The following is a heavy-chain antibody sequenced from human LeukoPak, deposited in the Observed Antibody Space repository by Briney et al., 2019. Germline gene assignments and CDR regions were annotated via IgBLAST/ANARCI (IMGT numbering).Heavy chain of an antibody. J-gene: IGHJ5*02. CDR3: ARDRSIVVVVAAVGWFDP. CDR2: IIPILGRA. Sequence: SVKVSCKASGGTFSSYAIRWVRQAPGQGLEWMGRIIPILGRANYAQKFQGRVTITADKSTSTAYMELSSLRSEDTAVYYCARDRSIVVVVAAVGWFDPWGQGTLVTVSS. V-gene: IGHV1-69*04. CDR1: GGTFSSYA. D-gene: IGHD2-15*01.